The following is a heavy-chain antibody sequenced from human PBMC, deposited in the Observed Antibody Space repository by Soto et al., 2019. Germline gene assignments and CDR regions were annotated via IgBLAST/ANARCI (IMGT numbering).Heavy chain of an antibody. CDR1: GGSVSSGSYY. Sequence: QVQLQESGPGLVKPSETLSLTCTVSGGSVSSGSYYWSWIRQPPGKGLEWIGYIYYSGSTNYNPSLKSRVTISVDTSKNQFSLKLSSVTAADTAVYYCARRCYYDSSGYYYFDYWGQGPLVTVSS. CDR3: ARRCYYDSSGYYYFDY. J-gene: IGHJ4*02. V-gene: IGHV4-61*01. CDR2: IYYSGST. D-gene: IGHD3-22*01.